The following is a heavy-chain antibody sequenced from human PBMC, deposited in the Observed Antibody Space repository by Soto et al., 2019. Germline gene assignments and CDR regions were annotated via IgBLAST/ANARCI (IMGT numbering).Heavy chain of an antibody. J-gene: IGHJ4*02. CDR1: GFTFGNYA. D-gene: IGHD3-16*02. V-gene: IGHV3-49*04. CDR3: ARNPYAWGTYLPWDYFDY. CDR2: IRNQTYSGAT. Sequence: PGGSLRLSCTASGFTFGNYAINWVRQAPGKGLEWVGLIRNQTYSGATEYAASMKGRFTISRDDSKNIAYLQMNSLRAEDTAVYYCARNPYAWGTYLPWDYFDYWGQGTLVTVSS.